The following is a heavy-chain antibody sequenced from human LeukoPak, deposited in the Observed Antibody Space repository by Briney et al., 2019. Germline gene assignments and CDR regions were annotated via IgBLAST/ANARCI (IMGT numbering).Heavy chain of an antibody. CDR3: AKHGSGWY. Sequence: GGSLQISCKCSGYRFTSYWIGWAGQLPGKGLELRAMIYPQDSDSRYSPSSQGHVTISADKSSSTAYLQWTSLKASDAAMYDCAKHGSGWYWGQGTLVTVSS. D-gene: IGHD6-19*01. J-gene: IGHJ4*02. V-gene: IGHV5-51*01. CDR2: IYPQDSDS. CDR1: GYRFTSYW.